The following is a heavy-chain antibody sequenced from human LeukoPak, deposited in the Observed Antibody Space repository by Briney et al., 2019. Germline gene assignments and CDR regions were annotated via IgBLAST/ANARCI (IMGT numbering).Heavy chain of an antibody. V-gene: IGHV3-48*04. J-gene: IGHJ4*02. CDR2: ISSRSSTI. Sequence: GGSLRLSCAASGFTFSSYSMSWVRQAPGKGLVWVSYISSRSSTIYYADSVKGRFTISRDNAKNSPYLQMNSLRADDTAVYYCARDLSSGYYLGGLDYWGQGTLVTVSS. D-gene: IGHD3-22*01. CDR1: GFTFSSYS. CDR3: ARDLSSGYYLGGLDY.